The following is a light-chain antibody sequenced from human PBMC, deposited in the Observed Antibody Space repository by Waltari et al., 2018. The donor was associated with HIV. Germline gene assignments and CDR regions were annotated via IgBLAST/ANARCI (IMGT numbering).Light chain of an antibody. CDR1: SSDVGAYNY. Sequence: QSALTQPRSVSGSPGQSGTISSTGTSSDVGAYNYVSWYQQHPGKAPKLMIYDVSKRPSGVPDRFSGSKSGNTASLTISGLQAEDEADYYCCSYAGSYTLRVFGGGTKLTVL. V-gene: IGLV2-11*01. CDR2: DVS. J-gene: IGLJ2*01. CDR3: CSYAGSYTLRV.